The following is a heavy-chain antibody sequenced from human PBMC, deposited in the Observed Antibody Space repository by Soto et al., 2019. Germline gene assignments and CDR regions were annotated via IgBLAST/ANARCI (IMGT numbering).Heavy chain of an antibody. V-gene: IGHV4-59*01. CDR2: IYYSGST. Sequence: QVQLQESGPGLVKPSESLSLTCAVSGGSISSYYWSWIRQPPGKGLEWIGYIYYSGSTTYNPSIRSRVTISVDTSKTQVPLKLTPVTAADAAVYYCARSRYTSGWWTPPFDYWGQGTLVTVSS. D-gene: IGHD6-19*01. CDR3: ARSRYTSGWWTPPFDY. J-gene: IGHJ4*02. CDR1: GGSISSYY.